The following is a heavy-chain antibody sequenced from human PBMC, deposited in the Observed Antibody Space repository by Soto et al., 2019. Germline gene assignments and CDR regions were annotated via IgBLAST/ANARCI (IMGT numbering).Heavy chain of an antibody. J-gene: IGHJ4*02. CDR2: ISGSGGST. V-gene: IGHV3-23*01. Sequence: GESLKISCAASGFTFSSYAMSWVRQAPGKGLEWVSAISGSGGSTYYADSVKGRFTISRDNSKNTLYLQMNSLRAEDTAVYYCAKDIWAISVAGLGGYWGQGTLVTVSS. D-gene: IGHD6-19*01. CDR1: GFTFSSYA. CDR3: AKDIWAISVAGLGGY.